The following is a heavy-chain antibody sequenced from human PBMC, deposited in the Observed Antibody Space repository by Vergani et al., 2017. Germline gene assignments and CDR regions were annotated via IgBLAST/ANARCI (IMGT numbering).Heavy chain of an antibody. V-gene: IGHV3-21*01. D-gene: IGHD2-2*01. J-gene: IGHJ5*02. CDR1: GFTFSSYS. CDR2: ISSSSSYI. CDR3: ARSGYXSSTSCYGYNWFDP. Sequence: EVQLVESGGGLVKPGGSLRLSCAASGFTFSSYSMNWVRQAPGKGLEWVSSISSSSSYIYYADSVKGRFTISRDNAKNSLYLQMNSLRAEDTAVYYCARSGYXSSTSCYGYNWFDPWGQGTLVTVSS.